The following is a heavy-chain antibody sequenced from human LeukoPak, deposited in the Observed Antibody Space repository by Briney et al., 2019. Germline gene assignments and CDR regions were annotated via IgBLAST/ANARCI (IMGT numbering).Heavy chain of an antibody. V-gene: IGHV4-39*01. CDR1: GTSIRSSSMY. CDR2: VYYTGST. D-gene: IGHD3-22*01. J-gene: IGHJ4*02. Sequence: SETLSLTCTVSGTSIRSSSMYWGWIRQPPGKGLEWLGSVYYTGSTFHNPSLKRRVTIPVDTSKNQFSLRLTSVTAADTAIYYCARHVAYYYASSGYPDFWGQGTLVTVSS. CDR3: ARHVAYYYASSGYPDF.